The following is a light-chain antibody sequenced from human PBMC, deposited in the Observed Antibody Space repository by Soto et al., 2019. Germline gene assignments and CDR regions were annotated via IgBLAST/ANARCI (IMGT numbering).Light chain of an antibody. V-gene: IGKV3-20*01. Sequence: EIVLTQSPGTLSLSPGERATLSCRASQSADGRFLAWYQHKPGQAPRLLIYGVSSRATGIPDRFSGSGSGTDFTLTITRLEPEDSAVYYCQRPGTCGPGTRLEIK. CDR2: GVS. J-gene: IGKJ3*01. CDR3: QRPGT. CDR1: QSADGRF.